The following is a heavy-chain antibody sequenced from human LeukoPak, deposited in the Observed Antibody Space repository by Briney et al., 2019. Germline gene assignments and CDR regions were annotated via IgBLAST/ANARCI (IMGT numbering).Heavy chain of an antibody. J-gene: IGHJ3*02. Sequence: GGSLRLSCAASGFTVSSNYMSWVRQAPGKGLEWVSVIYSGGSTYYADSVKGRFTISRDNSKNTLYLQMNSLRAEDTAVYYCASDRGVRGVMSAFDIWGQGTMVTVSS. CDR2: IYSGGST. CDR3: ASDRGVRGVMSAFDI. D-gene: IGHD3-10*01. CDR1: GFTVSSNY. V-gene: IGHV3-66*01.